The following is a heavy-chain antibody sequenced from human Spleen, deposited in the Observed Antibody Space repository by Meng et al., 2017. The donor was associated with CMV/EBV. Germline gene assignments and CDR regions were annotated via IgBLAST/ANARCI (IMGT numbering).Heavy chain of an antibody. CDR1: GYSFTTYW. D-gene: IGHD1-26*01. V-gene: IGHV5-51*01. CDR2: IYPDDSDT. Sequence: SGYSFTTYWIGRVRQMPGKGLEWMGIIYPDDSDTRYSPSFQGQVTISADRSISTAYLQWSSLKASDTAMYYCARHQSIVGATGRYLEYWGQGTLVTVSS. CDR3: ARHQSIVGATGRYLEY. J-gene: IGHJ4*02.